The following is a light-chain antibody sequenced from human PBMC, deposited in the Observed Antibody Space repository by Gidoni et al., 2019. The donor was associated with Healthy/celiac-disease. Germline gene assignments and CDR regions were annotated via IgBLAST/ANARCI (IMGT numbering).Light chain of an antibody. V-gene: IGKV1-39*01. CDR3: QQRYSTPPT. CDR2: AAS. Sequence: DIQMTQSPSSLSASVGDRVTITCRASQSISSYLNWYQQKPGKAPKLLIYAASSLQSGVPSRFSGSGSGTDCTLTISSLQPEDCATYYCQQRYSTPPTFGGGTKVEIK. J-gene: IGKJ4*01. CDR1: QSISSY.